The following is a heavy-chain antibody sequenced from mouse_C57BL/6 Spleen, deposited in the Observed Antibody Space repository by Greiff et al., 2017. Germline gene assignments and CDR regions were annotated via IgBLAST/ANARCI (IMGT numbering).Heavy chain of an antibody. Sequence: EVQGVESGGGLVQPGGSLSLSCAASGFTFTDYYMSWVSQPPGQALEWLGFISNKANGYTTEYNAYVKGRFTISRDNAKIILYLQMKARRAEDSATYYDARDIGGTYYARDDWGQGTSVTVSS. J-gene: IGHJ4*01. CDR3: ARDIGGTYYARDD. D-gene: IGHD2-14*01. CDR2: ISNKANGYTT. CDR1: GFTFTDYY. V-gene: IGHV7-3*01.